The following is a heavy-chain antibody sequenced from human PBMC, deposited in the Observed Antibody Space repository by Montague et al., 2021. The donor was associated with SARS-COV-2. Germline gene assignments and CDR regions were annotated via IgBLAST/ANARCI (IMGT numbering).Heavy chain of an antibody. CDR1: GFSLSTSGMC. CDR3: AHRLPAVAAFDY. CDR2: IDWDDDK. V-gene: IGHV2-70*12. Sequence: PALVKPTQTLTLTCTFSGFSLSTSGMCVSWIRQPPGKALEWLARIDWDDDKYYSTSLKTRLTISKVTSKNQVVLTKTNMDPVDTATYYCAHRLPAVAAFDYWGQGTLVTVSS. D-gene: IGHD6-6*01. J-gene: IGHJ4*02.